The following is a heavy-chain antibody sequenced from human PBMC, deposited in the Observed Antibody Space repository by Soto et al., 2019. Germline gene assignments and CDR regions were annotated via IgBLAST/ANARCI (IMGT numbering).Heavy chain of an antibody. CDR2: MNPNSGNT. D-gene: IGHD3-10*01. J-gene: IGHJ3*02. CDR1: GYTFTSYD. CDR3: ARGLLLWFGELLYGGGDAFDI. V-gene: IGHV1-8*01. Sequence: GASVKVSCKASGYTFTSYDINWVRQATGQGLEWMGWMNPNSGNTGYAKKFQGRVTMTRNTSISTAYMELSSLRSEDTAVYYCARGLLLWFGELLYGGGDAFDIWGQGTMVTVSS.